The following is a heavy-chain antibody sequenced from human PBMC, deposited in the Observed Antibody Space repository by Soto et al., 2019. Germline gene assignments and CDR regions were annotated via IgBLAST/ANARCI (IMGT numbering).Heavy chain of an antibody. Sequence: QVQLQESGPGLVKPSQTLSLSCTVSGGSISSGNYYWSWIRQEPGKGLEWIGCNYWSGSTSYNPSLTSRVTISVDTSRNHLSLKLSSVTAADPAVYYCARVFSDSISFFDPWGQGTLVTVSS. CDR3: ARVFSDSISFFDP. D-gene: IGHD6-13*01. CDR2: NYWSGST. V-gene: IGHV4-31*03. J-gene: IGHJ5*02. CDR1: GGSISSGNYY.